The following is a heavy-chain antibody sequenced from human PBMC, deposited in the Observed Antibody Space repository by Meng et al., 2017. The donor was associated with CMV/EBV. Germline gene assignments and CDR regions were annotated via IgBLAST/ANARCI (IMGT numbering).Heavy chain of an antibody. Sequence: QVQLQGPVPGCVNPSQTPSLTCTVPGGSISSGSSDWCWIRQPAGKGLEWIGRIYTSGSTNYNPSLKSRVTISVDTSKNQFSLKLSSVTAADTAVYYCASVQGLGVSWGQGTLVTVSS. CDR3: ASVQGLGVS. J-gene: IGHJ4*02. CDR2: IYTSGST. D-gene: IGHD3-10*01. CDR1: GGSISSGSSD. V-gene: IGHV4-61*02.